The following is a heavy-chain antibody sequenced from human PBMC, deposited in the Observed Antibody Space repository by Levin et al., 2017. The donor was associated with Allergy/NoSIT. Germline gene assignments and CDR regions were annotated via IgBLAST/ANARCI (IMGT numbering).Heavy chain of an antibody. J-gene: IGHJ4*02. CDR3: ARFAANSCSSTSCYTYYFDY. D-gene: IGHD2-2*02. V-gene: IGHV3-21*01. CDR2: ISSSSSYI. CDR1: GFTFSSYS. Sequence: PGESLKISCAASGFTFSSYSMNWVRQAPGKGLEWVSSISSSSSYIYYADSVKGRFTISRDNAKNSLYLQMNSLRAEDTAVYYCARFAANSCSSTSCYTYYFDYWGQGTLVTVSS.